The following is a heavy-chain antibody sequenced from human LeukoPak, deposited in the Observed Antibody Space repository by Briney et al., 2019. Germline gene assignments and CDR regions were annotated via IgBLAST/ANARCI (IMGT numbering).Heavy chain of an antibody. J-gene: IGHJ4*02. CDR2: INSSRSTL. V-gene: IGHV3-48*02. CDR1: GFTFSSYW. D-gene: IGHD3-22*01. CDR3: ARVLHKRIYDSSVYYGY. Sequence: GGALRLSCSAYGFTFSSYWMRWVPQAPGKGLEGVSYINSSRSTLSYADPVKGRFTIYSDNANISLYLQMKSRGDEDTFLYYCARVLHKRIYDSSVYYGYWGQGTLVTVS.